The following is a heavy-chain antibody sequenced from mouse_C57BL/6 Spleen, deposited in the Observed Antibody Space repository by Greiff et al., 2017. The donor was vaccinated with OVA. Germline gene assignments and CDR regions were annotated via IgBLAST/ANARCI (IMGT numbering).Heavy chain of an antibody. J-gene: IGHJ4*01. CDR2: INPNYGTT. CDR3: ARKGDYAYAMDY. V-gene: IGHV1-39*01. CDR1: GYSFTDYN. Sequence: EVKLMESGPELVKPGASVKISCKASGYSFTDYNMNWVKQSNGKSLEWIGVINPNYGTTSYNQKFKGKATLTVDQSSSTAYMQLNSLTSEDSAVYYCARKGDYAYAMDYWGQGTSVTVSS. D-gene: IGHD2-4*01.